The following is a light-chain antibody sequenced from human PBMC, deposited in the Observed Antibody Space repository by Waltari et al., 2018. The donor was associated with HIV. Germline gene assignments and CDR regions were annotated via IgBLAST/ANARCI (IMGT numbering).Light chain of an antibody. CDR3: ATWDDNLSGVL. Sequence: QSVLPQPPSASGTPGQRVTMSCSGRTSTIGRTDVFCYQQLTGPAPKLLVYSSSQRPSWVPVRFSASKSGTSGSLAVSGLRSEDEADYSCATWDDNLSGVLFGGGTRLNVL. V-gene: IGLV1-47*02. CDR1: TSTIGRTD. CDR2: SSS. J-gene: IGLJ2*01.